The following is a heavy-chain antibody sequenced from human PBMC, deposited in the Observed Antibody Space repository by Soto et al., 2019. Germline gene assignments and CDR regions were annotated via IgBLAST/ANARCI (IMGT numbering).Heavy chain of an antibody. V-gene: IGHV1-18*04. Sequence: GASVQVSCQASGYNFNTYGITWVRQPPGQGLEWMGWISVNSGTTNYAQKIQGRVTMTTDTSSSTAFMELRSLRSDDTAVYYCARNDTSGHYSDYWGQGTLVTVSS. D-gene: IGHD3-22*01. CDR2: ISVNSGTT. CDR3: ARNDTSGHYSDY. J-gene: IGHJ4*02. CDR1: GYNFNTYG.